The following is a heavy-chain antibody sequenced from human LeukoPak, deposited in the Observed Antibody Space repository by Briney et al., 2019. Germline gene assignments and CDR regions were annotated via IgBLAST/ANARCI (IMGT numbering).Heavy chain of an antibody. Sequence: GGSLKLPCAASGFTFSGSAMHWVRQASGKGLEWVGRIRSKANSYATAYAASVKGRFTISRDDSKNTAYLQMNSLKTEDTAVYYCTRRSASHDYGDYDTTDNWYFDLWGRGTLVTVSS. V-gene: IGHV3-73*01. J-gene: IGHJ2*01. CDR2: IRSKANSYAT. CDR3: TRRSASHDYGDYDTTDNWYFDL. CDR1: GFTFSGSA. D-gene: IGHD4-17*01.